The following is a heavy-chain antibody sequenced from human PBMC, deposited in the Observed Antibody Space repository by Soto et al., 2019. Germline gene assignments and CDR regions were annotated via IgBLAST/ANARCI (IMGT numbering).Heavy chain of an antibody. D-gene: IGHD5-18*01. J-gene: IGHJ6*02. Sequence: QLQLQESGSGLVKPSQTLSLTCAVSDGSISSGGYSWSWIREPPGKGLEGIGDIYHSGSTYYNPSLKSRVTISVDTSKNQFSLQLSFVTAADTAVYYCARDTYSYGSNGGSLRSYGMDVWGQGTTVTVSS. V-gene: IGHV4-30-2*01. CDR1: DGSISSGGYS. CDR2: IYHSGST. CDR3: ARDTYSYGSNGGSLRSYGMDV.